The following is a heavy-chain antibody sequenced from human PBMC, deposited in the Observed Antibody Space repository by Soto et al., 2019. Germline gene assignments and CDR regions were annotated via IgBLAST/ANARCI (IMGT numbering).Heavy chain of an antibody. D-gene: IGHD2-8*01. V-gene: IGHV1-69*02. CDR2: ITPIFGLT. CDR1: GGTFNTYT. J-gene: IGHJ4*02. Sequence: QVQLVQSGAEVKKPGSSVKVSCKVSGGTFNTYTISWVRQAPGQGLEWMGRITPIFGLTNHAQKFQDRVTITTDKSTTTAVMDITSLRSEDTAIYYCSFDVKTGVVYFDYWGQGTMLTVSS. CDR3: SFDVKTGVVYFDY.